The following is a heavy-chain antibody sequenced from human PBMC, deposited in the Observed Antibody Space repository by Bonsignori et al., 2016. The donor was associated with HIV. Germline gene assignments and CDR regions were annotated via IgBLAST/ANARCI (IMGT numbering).Heavy chain of an antibody. D-gene: IGHD2-21*01. J-gene: IGHJ4*02. CDR2: IRSKAYGGTT. CDR3: TRDDDVPPYCGGDCYSNYFDY. Sequence: WIRQPPGKGLEWVGFIRSKAYGGTTEYAASVKGRFTISRDDSKSIAYLQMNSLKTEDTAVYYCTRDDDVPPYCGGDCYSNYFDYWGQGTLVTVSS. V-gene: IGHV3-49*02.